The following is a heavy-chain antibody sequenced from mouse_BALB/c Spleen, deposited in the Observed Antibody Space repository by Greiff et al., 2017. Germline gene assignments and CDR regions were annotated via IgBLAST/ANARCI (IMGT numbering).Heavy chain of an antibody. D-gene: IGHD1-1*01. J-gene: IGHJ4*01. V-gene: IGHV4-2*02. CDR2: INPGSSTI. CDR3: ARLDYYGSSYVMDY. CDR1: GFDFSRYW. Sequence: KLLESGGGLVQPGGSLNLSCAASGFDFSRYWMSWARQAPGKGQEWIGEINPGSSTINYTPSLKDKFIISRDNAKNTLYLQMSKVRSEDTALYYCARLDYYGSSYVMDYWGQGTSVTVSS.